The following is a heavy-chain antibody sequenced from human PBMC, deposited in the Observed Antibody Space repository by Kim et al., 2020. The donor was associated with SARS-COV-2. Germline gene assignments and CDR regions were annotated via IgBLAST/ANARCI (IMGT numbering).Heavy chain of an antibody. D-gene: IGHD3-10*01. Sequence: TYYADSVKGRFTISRDNSKNTGYLQMNSLRAEDTAVYYCVKDDPLTSFDHWGQGTPVTVSP. CDR2: T. J-gene: IGHJ4*02. V-gene: IGHV3-23*01. CDR3: VKDDPLTSFDH.